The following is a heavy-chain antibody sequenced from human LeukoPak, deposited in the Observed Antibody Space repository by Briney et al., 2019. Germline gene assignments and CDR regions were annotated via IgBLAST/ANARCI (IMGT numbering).Heavy chain of an antibody. CDR1: GGSFSGYY. CDR2: INHSGST. D-gene: IGHD6-13*01. J-gene: IGHJ4*02. Sequence: SETLSLTSAVYGGSFSGYYWSWIRQPPEKGLEWIGEINHSGSTNYNPSLKRRVTISVDTSKNQFSLKLSSVSAADTAVYYCARGAGKAIAAAPYPFDYWGQGTLVTVSS. V-gene: IGHV4-34*01. CDR3: ARGAGKAIAAAPYPFDY.